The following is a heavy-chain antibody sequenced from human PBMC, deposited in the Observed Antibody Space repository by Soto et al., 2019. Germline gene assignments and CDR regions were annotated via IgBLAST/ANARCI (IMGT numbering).Heavy chain of an antibody. CDR1: GFTFSSYG. Sequence: QVQLVESGGGVVQPGRSLRLSCAASGFTFSSYGMHWVRQAPGKGLEWVAVIWYDGSNKYYADSVKGRFTISRDNSKNTLYLQMNSLRAEDTAVYYCARERGVGTPFDYWGQGTLVTVSS. J-gene: IGHJ4*02. V-gene: IGHV3-33*01. D-gene: IGHD2-21*02. CDR2: IWYDGSNK. CDR3: ARERGVGTPFDY.